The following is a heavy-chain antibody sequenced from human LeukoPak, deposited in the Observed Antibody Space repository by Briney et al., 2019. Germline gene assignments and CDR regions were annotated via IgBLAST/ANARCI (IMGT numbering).Heavy chain of an antibody. Sequence: QPGGSLRLSCAASGFIFSSYEMSWVRQAPGKGLEWVSAISGSGGNIYHADFVKGRFTISRDNHKNTLYLQMNSLGVEDTAVYYCASGGVVYGACCDFWGQGTLVTVSS. D-gene: IGHD3-16*01. J-gene: IGHJ4*02. CDR2: ISGSGGNI. V-gene: IGHV3-23*01. CDR1: GFIFSSYE. CDR3: ASGGVVYGACCDF.